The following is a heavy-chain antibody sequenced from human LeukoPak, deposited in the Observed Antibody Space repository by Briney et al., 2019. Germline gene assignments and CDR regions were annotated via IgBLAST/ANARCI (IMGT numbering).Heavy chain of an antibody. J-gene: IGHJ4*02. D-gene: IGHD3-16*01. Sequence: SSETLSLTCTVSGDSMSTSYWSWIRQPLGKGLEWIGYFYHSGTDYNPSLKSRVTISGDMSNNQFSLKLSSVTAADTAIYYCARGWRGDHFDYWGQGTLVSVSS. CDR1: GDSMSTSY. CDR2: FYHSGT. V-gene: IGHV4-59*01. CDR3: ARGWRGDHFDY.